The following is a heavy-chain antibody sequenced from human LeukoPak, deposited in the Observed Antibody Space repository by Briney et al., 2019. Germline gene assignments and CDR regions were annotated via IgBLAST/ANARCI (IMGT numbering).Heavy chain of an antibody. Sequence: SETLSLTCTVSGGPMSSRSYYWGWIRQSPGKGLEWIGSNYYNESTYYNPSFKSRVTIDVDMSENQFSLRLNSVTAADTAVYYCARGYSTGTPFFDYWGQGTLVTVSS. J-gene: IGHJ4*02. CDR1: GGPMSSRSYY. D-gene: IGHD2-8*02. V-gene: IGHV4-39*01. CDR3: ARGYSTGTPFFDY. CDR2: NYYNEST.